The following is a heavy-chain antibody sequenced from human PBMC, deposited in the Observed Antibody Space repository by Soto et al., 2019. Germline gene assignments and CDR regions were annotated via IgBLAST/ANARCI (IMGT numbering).Heavy chain of an antibody. CDR1: GYSFTSYW. D-gene: IGHD1-26*01. J-gene: IGHJ6*02. Sequence: GESLKISCKGSGYSFTSYWISWVRQMPGKGLEWMGRIDPSDSYTNYSPSFQGHVTISADKSISIAYLQWSSLKASDTAMYYCARTISPGLLRGDYYYGMDVWGQGTTVTVSS. CDR3: ARTISPGLLRGDYYYGMDV. CDR2: IDPSDSYT. V-gene: IGHV5-10-1*01.